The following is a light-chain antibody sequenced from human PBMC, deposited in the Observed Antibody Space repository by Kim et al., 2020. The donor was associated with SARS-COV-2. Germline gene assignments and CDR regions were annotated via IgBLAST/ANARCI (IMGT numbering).Light chain of an antibody. CDR2: GKD. CDR1: SLRSYY. V-gene: IGLV3-19*01. J-gene: IGLJ2*01. Sequence: LGKTIRITCQGDSLRSYYASWYQQKPGQAPVLVIYGKDNRPSGIPDRFSGSSSGNTASLTITGTQAEDEADYYCNSRDTSDNHLVVFGGGTQLTVL. CDR3: NSRDTSDNHLVV.